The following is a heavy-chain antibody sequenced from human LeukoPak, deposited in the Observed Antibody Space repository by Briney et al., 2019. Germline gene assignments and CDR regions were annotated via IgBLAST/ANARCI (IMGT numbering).Heavy chain of an antibody. CDR1: GGSISSYY. Sequence: PSETLSLTCTVSGGSISSYYWSWIRQPPGKGLEWIGYIYYSGSTNYNPSLKSRVTISVDTSKNQLSLKLSSVTAADTAVYYCARGLGMATSDYWGQGTLVTVSS. D-gene: IGHD5-24*01. V-gene: IGHV4-59*01. CDR3: ARGLGMATSDY. J-gene: IGHJ4*02. CDR2: IYYSGST.